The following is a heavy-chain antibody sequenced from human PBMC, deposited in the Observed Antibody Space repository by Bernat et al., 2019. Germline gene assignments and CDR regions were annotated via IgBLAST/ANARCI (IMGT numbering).Heavy chain of an antibody. CDR3: ATLPVPVFVVVPGLGGGFDP. D-gene: IGHD2-2*01. CDR1: GYTLTELS. J-gene: IGHJ5*02. V-gene: IGHV1-24*01. CDR2: FDPEDGET. Sequence: QVQLVQSGAEVKKPGASVKVSCKVSGYTLTELSMHWVRQAPGKGLEWMGGFDPEDGETIYAQKFQGKGTRAGDTSTDTADMELGSLESGDRPVYYCATLPVPVFVVVPGLGGGFDPWDQGTRVTVSS.